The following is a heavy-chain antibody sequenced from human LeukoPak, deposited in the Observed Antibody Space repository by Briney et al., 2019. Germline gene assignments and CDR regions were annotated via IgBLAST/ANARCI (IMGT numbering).Heavy chain of an antibody. J-gene: IGHJ4*02. D-gene: IGHD5-18*01. Sequence: PGRSLRLSCAASGFTFSSYGMHWVRQAPGKGLEWVAVISYDGSNKYYADSVKGRFTISRDNSKNTLSLQMSSLRDEDTAVYYCARDPLDGYPFTGFDYWGQGTLVTVSS. V-gene: IGHV3-30*03. CDR1: GFTFSSYG. CDR2: ISYDGSNK. CDR3: ARDPLDGYPFTGFDY.